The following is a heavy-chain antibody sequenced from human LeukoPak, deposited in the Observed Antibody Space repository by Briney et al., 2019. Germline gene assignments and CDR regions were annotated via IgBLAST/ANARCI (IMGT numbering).Heavy chain of an antibody. CDR2: ISGSGGST. J-gene: IGHJ3*02. CDR3: AKTNAGAYYPDAFDI. V-gene: IGHV3-23*01. D-gene: IGHD3-10*01. CDR1: GFTFSSYA. Sequence: GGSLRLSCAASGFTFSSYAMSWVRQAPGKGLGWVSAISGSGGSTYYADSVKGRFTISRDNSKNTLYLQMNSLRAEDTAVYYCAKTNAGAYYPDAFDIWGQGTMVTVSS.